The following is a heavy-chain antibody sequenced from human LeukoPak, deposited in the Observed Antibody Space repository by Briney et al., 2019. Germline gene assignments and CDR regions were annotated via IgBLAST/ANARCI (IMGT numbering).Heavy chain of an antibody. V-gene: IGHV3-48*04. CDR3: ARVNIGGVVWRSRQPYYFDY. CDR1: GFTFNSYA. J-gene: IGHJ4*02. D-gene: IGHD2-15*01. Sequence: GGSLRLSCAASGFTFNSYAMSWVRQAPGKGLEWVSYISSSGSTIYYADSVKGRFTISRDNAKNSLYLQMNSLRAEDTAVYYCARVNIGGVVWRSRQPYYFDYWGQGTLVTVSS. CDR2: ISSSGSTI.